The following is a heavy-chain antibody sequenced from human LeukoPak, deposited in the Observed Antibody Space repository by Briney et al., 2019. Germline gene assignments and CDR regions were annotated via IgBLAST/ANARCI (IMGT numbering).Heavy chain of an antibody. Sequence: SETLSLTCTVSGGSTTPYYWTWIRQPPGKGLEWIGYMFYSGGTNYNPSLKSRVIMSVDTSKNQFSLKLSSVTAADTAVYYCASPPPASSWYENGGQGILATVPP. CDR1: GGSTTPYY. V-gene: IGHV4-59*08. CDR3: ASPPPASSWYEN. D-gene: IGHD6-13*01. J-gene: IGHJ4*02. CDR2: MFYSGGT.